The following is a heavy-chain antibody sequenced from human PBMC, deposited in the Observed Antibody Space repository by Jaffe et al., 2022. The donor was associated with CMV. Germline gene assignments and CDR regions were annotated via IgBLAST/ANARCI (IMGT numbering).Heavy chain of an antibody. V-gene: IGHV4-4*07. Sequence: QVQLQESGPGLVKPSETLSLTCTVSGGSISSYYWSWIRQPAGKGLEWIGRIYTSGSTNYNPSLKSRVTMSVDTSKNQFSLKLSSVTAADTAVYYCARDRPHYDILTGLILLAFDLWGRGTLVTVSS. D-gene: IGHD3-9*01. J-gene: IGHJ2*01. CDR1: GGSISSYY. CDR3: ARDRPHYDILTGLILLAFDL. CDR2: IYTSGST.